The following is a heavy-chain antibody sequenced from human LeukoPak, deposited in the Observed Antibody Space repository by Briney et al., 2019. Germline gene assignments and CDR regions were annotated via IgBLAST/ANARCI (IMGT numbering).Heavy chain of an antibody. J-gene: IGHJ4*02. CDR1: GFTFTNNW. D-gene: IGHD6-6*01. V-gene: IGHV3-7*01. Sequence: GGSLRLSCAASGFTFTNNWMSWVRQAPGKGLEWVANIKQDGSEKYYVDSVEGRFTISGDNAKNSLFLQMNGLRAEDTAVYYCARRGGSSSRRSPIDYWGQGTLVTVSS. CDR2: IKQDGSEK. CDR3: ARRGGSSSRRSPIDY.